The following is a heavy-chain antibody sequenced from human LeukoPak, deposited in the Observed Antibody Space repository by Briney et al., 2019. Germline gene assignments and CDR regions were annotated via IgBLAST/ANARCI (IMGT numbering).Heavy chain of an antibody. V-gene: IGHV1-8*01. CDR1: GYTFTSYD. J-gene: IGHJ4*02. Sequence: ASVKVSCKASGYTFTSYDINWVRQATGQGLEWMGWMNPNSGNTGYAQKFQGRVTMTRYTSISTAYMELSSLRSEDTAVYYCARPSDGSYNWNDGALDYWGQGTLVTVSS. CDR3: ARPSDGSYNWNDGALDY. CDR2: MNPNSGNT. D-gene: IGHD1-20*01.